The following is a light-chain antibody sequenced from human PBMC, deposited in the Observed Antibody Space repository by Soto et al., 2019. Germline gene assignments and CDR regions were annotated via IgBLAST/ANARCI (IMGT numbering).Light chain of an antibody. V-gene: IGKV1-39*01. CDR1: QSITNY. CDR2: AAS. Sequence: DIQMTQSPSSRAASVGDRVTITCRASQSITNYLNWYQQKPGKAPKLLIYAASSFQSGVPSRFSGSGSGTDFTLTISSLQPEDFATYYCQQSYSTPRTFGQGTKVDI. CDR3: QQSYSTPRT. J-gene: IGKJ1*01.